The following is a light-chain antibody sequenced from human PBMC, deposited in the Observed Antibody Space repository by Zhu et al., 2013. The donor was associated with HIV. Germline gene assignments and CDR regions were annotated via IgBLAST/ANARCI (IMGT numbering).Light chain of an antibody. Sequence: DIVLTQSPDSLTASLGERATINCKSSRTILYSYNNKNYLAWYQQKAGQPPKLLIYWSSIRESGVPDRFSGSGSGTNFTLTISSLQAEDVAVYYCQQHYGSPPTFGQGTKVEIK. V-gene: IGKV4-1*01. J-gene: IGKJ1*01. CDR2: WSS. CDR1: RTILYSYNNKNY. CDR3: QQHYGSPPT.